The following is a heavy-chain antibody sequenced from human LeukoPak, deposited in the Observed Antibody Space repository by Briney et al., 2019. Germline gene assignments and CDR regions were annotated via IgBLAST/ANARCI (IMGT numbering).Heavy chain of an antibody. CDR3: ARGYGDYVIYSFDY. CDR2: INHSGST. Sequence: SETLSLTCAVYGGSFSGYYWSWIRQPPGKGLEWIGEINHSGSTNYNPSLKSRVTISVDTSKNQFSLKLSSVTAADTAVYYCARGYGDYVIYSFDYWGQGTLVTVSS. V-gene: IGHV4-34*01. CDR1: GGSFSGYY. D-gene: IGHD4-17*01. J-gene: IGHJ4*02.